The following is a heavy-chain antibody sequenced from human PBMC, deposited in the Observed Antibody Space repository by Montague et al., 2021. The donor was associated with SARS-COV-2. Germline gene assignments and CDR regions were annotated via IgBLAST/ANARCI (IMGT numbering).Heavy chain of an antibody. V-gene: IGHV4-30-2*04. Sequence: RVTMSVDTSKKQFSLRLSPVTAADTAVYYCARDVLAAPGTFDYWGQGTLVTVSS. D-gene: IGHD6-13*01. CDR3: ARDVLAAPGTFDY. J-gene: IGHJ4*02.